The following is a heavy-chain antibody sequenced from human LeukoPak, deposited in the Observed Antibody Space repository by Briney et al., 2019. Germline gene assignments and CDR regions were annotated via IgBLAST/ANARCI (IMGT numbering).Heavy chain of an antibody. Sequence: SVKVSCKASGGTFSSYAISWVRQAPGQGLEWMGGIIPIFGTANYAQKFQGRVTITTDESTSTAYMKLSSLRSEDTAVYYCARVAAYCSSTSCYTHDYWGQGTLVTVSS. J-gene: IGHJ4*02. CDR3: ARVAAYCSSTSCYTHDY. CDR1: GGTFSSYA. D-gene: IGHD2-2*02. V-gene: IGHV1-69*05. CDR2: IIPIFGTA.